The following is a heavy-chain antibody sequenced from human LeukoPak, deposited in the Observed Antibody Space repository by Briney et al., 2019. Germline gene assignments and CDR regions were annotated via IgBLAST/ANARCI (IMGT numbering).Heavy chain of an antibody. J-gene: IGHJ3*02. V-gene: IGHV3-33*08. CDR2: IRYDGSNK. Sequence: GGSLRLSCAASGFTFSSYGMHWVRQAPGKGLEWVAFIRYDGSNKYYADSVKGRFTISRDNSKNTLYLQMNSLRAEDTAVYYCARRPVSSSSPPEAFDIWGQGTMVTVSS. CDR3: ARRPVSSSSPPEAFDI. D-gene: IGHD6-13*01. CDR1: GFTFSSYG.